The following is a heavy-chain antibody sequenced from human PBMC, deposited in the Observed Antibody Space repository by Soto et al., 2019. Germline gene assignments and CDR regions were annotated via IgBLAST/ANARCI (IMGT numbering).Heavy chain of an antibody. Sequence: QVQLQESGPGLVKPSETLSLTCTVSGGSISSYYWSWIRQPPGKGLEWIGYIYYSGSTNYNPSLKSPVTISVDTSKNQFSLKLSSVTAADTAVYYCARRRSSTSYGMDVWGQGTTVTVSS. J-gene: IGHJ6*02. CDR3: ARRRSSTSYGMDV. D-gene: IGHD2-2*01. V-gene: IGHV4-59*08. CDR2: IYYSGST. CDR1: GGSISSYY.